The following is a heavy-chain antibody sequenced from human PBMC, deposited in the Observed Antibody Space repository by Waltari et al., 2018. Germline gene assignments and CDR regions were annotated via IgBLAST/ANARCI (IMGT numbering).Heavy chain of an antibody. CDR3: ARDLGELLGTYYYYGMDV. D-gene: IGHD1-26*01. CDR1: GGSISSHY. J-gene: IGHJ6*02. V-gene: IGHV4-59*11. Sequence: QVQLQESGPGLVKPSETLSLTCTVSGGSISSHYWSWIRQPPGKGLEWIGYSYYSGSTNYNPSLTSRVTISVDTSKNQCSLKLSSVTAADTAVYYCARDLGELLGTYYYYGMDVWGQGTTVTVSS. CDR2: SYYSGST.